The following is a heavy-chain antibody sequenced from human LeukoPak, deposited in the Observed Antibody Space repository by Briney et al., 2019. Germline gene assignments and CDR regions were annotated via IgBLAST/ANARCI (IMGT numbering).Heavy chain of an antibody. CDR1: GFTFSSYG. Sequence: GGSLRLSCAASGFTFSSYGMHWVRQAPGKGLEWVAVIWYDGSNKYYADSVKGRFTISRDNDQNTLYLQMNSLRGEDTAVYYCAKTGERDYWGQGTLVSVSS. J-gene: IGHJ4*02. V-gene: IGHV3-33*03. CDR2: IWYDGSNK. D-gene: IGHD7-27*01. CDR3: AKTGERDY.